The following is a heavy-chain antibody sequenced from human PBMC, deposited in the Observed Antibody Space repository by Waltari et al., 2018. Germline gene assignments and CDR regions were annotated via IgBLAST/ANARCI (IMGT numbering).Heavy chain of an antibody. CDR2: RKHCECVR. CDR1: GFSLSNYW. Sequence: EVQLVESGGGLVQPGGSLRLSCAASGFSLSNYWMNWVRQAPGKELGREANRKHCECVRDFVDYVKGRFTISIDNARNFLYLQISSLRAEETGGYFCTRDTEITSGTRNEFWSGHSNWGQGTLVTVSS. D-gene: IGHD3-3*01. CDR3: TRDTEITSGTRNEFWSGHSN. J-gene: IGHJ4*02. V-gene: IGHV3-7*01.